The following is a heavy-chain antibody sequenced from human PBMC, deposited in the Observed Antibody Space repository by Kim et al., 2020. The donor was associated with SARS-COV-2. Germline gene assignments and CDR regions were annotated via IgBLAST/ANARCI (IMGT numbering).Heavy chain of an antibody. D-gene: IGHD3-3*02. CDR1: GFTFSSYA. V-gene: IGHV3-23*03. CDR3: AKDHFRSSSDF. J-gene: IGHJ4*02. CDR2: IYSDGTTK. Sequence: GGSLRLSCVASGFTFSSYAMSWLRQAPGKGLEWVSVIYSDGTTKFYVGSVMGRFTVSRDNSKDTLFLQMNNLRAEDTAVYFCAKDHFRSSSDFWGQGTLV.